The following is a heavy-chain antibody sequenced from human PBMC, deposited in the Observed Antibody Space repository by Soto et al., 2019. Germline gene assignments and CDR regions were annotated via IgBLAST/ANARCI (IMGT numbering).Heavy chain of an antibody. CDR2: IYYSGST. CDR3: ATRGMIMVRGVFDF. V-gene: IGHV4-59*06. J-gene: IGHJ4*02. D-gene: IGHD3-10*01. CDR1: GGSISSYY. Sequence: SETLSLTCTVSGGSISSYYWSWIRKPPGKGLEWIGYIYYSGSTYYNPSLKSRVTISIDTSKNQFSLQLSSVTAADTAVYYCATRGMIMVRGVFDFWGQGTLVTVSS.